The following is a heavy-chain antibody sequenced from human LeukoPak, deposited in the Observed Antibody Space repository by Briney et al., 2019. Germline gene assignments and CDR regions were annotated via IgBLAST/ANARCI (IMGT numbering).Heavy chain of an antibody. V-gene: IGHV4-59*06. CDR1: GGSINNYY. CDR3: GRSTVTPNFDY. J-gene: IGHJ4*02. Sequence: PSETLSLTCTVPGGSINNYYWSWIRQHPGKGLEWIGYIYYSGSTYYNPSLKSRVTISVDTSKNQFSLKLSSVTAADTAVYYCGRSTVTPNFDYWGQGTLVTVSS. CDR2: IYYSGST. D-gene: IGHD4-17*01.